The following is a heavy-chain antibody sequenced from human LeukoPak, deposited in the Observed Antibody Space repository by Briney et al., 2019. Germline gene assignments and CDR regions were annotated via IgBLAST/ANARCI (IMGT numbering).Heavy chain of an antibody. V-gene: IGHV1-18*01. D-gene: IGHD5-18*01. J-gene: IGHJ6*03. Sequence: ASVKVSCKASGYTFTSYGISWVRQAPGQGLAWMGWISAYNGNTNYAQKLQGRVTMTTDTSTSTAYMELRSLRSDDTAVYYCARGPGIQLWRFDYYYMDVWGKGTTVTVSS. CDR1: GYTFTSYG. CDR3: ARGPGIQLWRFDYYYMDV. CDR2: ISAYNGNT.